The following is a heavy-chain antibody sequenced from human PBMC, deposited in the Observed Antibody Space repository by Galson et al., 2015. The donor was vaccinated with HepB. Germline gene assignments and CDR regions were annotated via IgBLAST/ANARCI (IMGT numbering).Heavy chain of an antibody. V-gene: IGHV3-48*04. Sequence: LRLSCAASGFTFSSNSMNWVRQAPGKGLEWVSYIDSSSTTIYYSDSVKGRFTISRDNAKNSLYLQMNSLRAEDTAVYYCAREGPVTTASDYWGQGTLVSVSS. CDR1: GFTFSSNS. D-gene: IGHD4-17*01. CDR2: IDSSSTTI. J-gene: IGHJ4*02. CDR3: AREGPVTTASDY.